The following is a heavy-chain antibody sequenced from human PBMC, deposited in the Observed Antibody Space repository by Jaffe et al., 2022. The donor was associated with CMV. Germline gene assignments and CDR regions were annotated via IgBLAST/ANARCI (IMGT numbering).Heavy chain of an antibody. D-gene: IGHD4-17*01. V-gene: IGHV1-2*02. J-gene: IGHJ6*02. CDR2: INPNSGGT. CDR3: ARDPVSTTVTYYYYYGMDV. Sequence: QVQLVQSGAEVKKPGASVKVSCKASGYTFTGYYMHWVRQAPGQGLEWMGWINPNSGGTNYAQKFQGRVTMTRDTSISTAYMELSRLRSDDTAVYYCARDPVSTTVTYYYYYGMDVWGQGTTVTVSS. CDR1: GYTFTGYY.